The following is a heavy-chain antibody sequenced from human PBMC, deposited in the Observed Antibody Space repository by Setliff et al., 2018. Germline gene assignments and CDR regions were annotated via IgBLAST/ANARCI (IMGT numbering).Heavy chain of an antibody. CDR2: IYYSGST. CDR3: ARGPPYYDILTGFYYCYYAMDV. D-gene: IGHD3-9*01. V-gene: IGHV4-59*01. CDR1: GGSISSYY. Sequence: SETLSLTCTVSGGSISSYYWSWIRQPPGKGLEWIGYIYYSGSTNYNPSLKSRVTISVDTSKNQFSLKLSSVTAADTAVYYCARGPPYYDILTGFYYCYYAMDVWGQGTTFTVSS. J-gene: IGHJ6*02.